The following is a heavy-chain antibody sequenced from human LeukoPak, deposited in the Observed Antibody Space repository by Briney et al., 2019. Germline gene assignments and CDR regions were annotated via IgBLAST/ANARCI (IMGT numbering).Heavy chain of an antibody. J-gene: IGHJ5*02. Sequence: GGSLRLSWAASGFTFSSYAMHWVRQAPGKGLEWVAVISYDGSNKYYADSVKGRFTISRDNSKNTLYLQMNSLRAEDTAVYYCARAAGTVVDWFDPWGQGTLVTVSS. D-gene: IGHD6-19*01. CDR3: ARAAGTVVDWFDP. CDR2: ISYDGSNK. V-gene: IGHV3-30*04. CDR1: GFTFSSYA.